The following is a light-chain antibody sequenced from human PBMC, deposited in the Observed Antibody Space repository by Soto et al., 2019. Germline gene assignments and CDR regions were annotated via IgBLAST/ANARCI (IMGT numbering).Light chain of an antibody. V-gene: IGKV3-11*01. CDR3: QQHINRLS. Sequence: EIVFTQSPATLSLSPGERATLSCRASQSVSNFLAWYQQKPGQAPRLLIYHASNRATGIPARFSGSGSGTDFPLTLSTLEPADFAVYYCQQHINRLSFGGGTKVDIK. CDR2: HAS. CDR1: QSVSNF. J-gene: IGKJ4*01.